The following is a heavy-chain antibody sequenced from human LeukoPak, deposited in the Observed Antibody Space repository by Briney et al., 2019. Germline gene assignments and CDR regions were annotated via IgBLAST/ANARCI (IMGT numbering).Heavy chain of an antibody. V-gene: IGHV3-53*01. J-gene: IGHJ4*02. CDR3: ARSPIAAAGNLDY. CDR1: GFTVSSNY. D-gene: IGHD6-13*01. CDR2: IYSGGST. Sequence: GGSLRLSCAASGFTVSSNYMSWVRQAPGKGLEWVSVIYSGGSTYYADSVKGRFTISRDNSKNTLCLQMNSLRAEDTAVYYCARSPIAAAGNLDYWGQGTLVTVSS.